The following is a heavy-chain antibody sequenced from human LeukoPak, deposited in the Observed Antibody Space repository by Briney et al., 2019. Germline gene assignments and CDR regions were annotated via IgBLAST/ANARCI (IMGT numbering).Heavy chain of an antibody. J-gene: IGHJ4*02. Sequence: GGSLRLSCAASGFTFTSYSMNWVRQAPGKGLEWVSTISGGGGSTYYADSVKGRFTISRDNSKNTLYLQMNSLRAEDTAVYYCARRGGGLNYFDYWGQGTLVTVSS. CDR3: ARRGGGLNYFDY. V-gene: IGHV3-23*01. CDR2: ISGGGGST. D-gene: IGHD3-16*01. CDR1: GFTFTSYS.